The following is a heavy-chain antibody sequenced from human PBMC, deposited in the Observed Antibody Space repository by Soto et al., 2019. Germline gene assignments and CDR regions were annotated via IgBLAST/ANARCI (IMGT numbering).Heavy chain of an antibody. CDR3: ARAIAAGGTNWFDH. J-gene: IGHJ5*02. Sequence: ASVKVSCKASGYTFTGYYMHWLRQAPGQGLEWLGWINPNSGGANYAQKFQGWVTMTRDTSISTAYMELSRLRSDDTAVYYCARAIAAGGTNWFDHWGQGTLVTVSS. D-gene: IGHD6-13*01. CDR1: GYTFTGYY. V-gene: IGHV1-2*04. CDR2: INPNSGGA.